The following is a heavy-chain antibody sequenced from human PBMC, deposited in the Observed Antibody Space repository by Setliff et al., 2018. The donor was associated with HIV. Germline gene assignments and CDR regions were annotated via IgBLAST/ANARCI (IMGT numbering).Heavy chain of an antibody. CDR2: IKQDGSEK. Sequence: GGSLRLSCAASGFTFSTYWMSWVRQAPGKGLEWVANIKQDGSEKNYMDSVKGRFTISRDNAKNSLYLQMNSLRVKDTAVYYCAKAGDYYDRTTFDSWGQGTLVTVSS. CDR3: AKAGDYYDRTTFDS. CDR1: GFTFSTYW. V-gene: IGHV3-7*05. J-gene: IGHJ4*02. D-gene: IGHD3-22*01.